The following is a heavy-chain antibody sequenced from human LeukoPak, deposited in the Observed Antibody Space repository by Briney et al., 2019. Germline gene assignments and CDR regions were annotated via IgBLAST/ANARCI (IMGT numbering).Heavy chain of an antibody. V-gene: IGHV3-9*01. CDR3: ASLIQLWAPNDY. J-gene: IGHJ4*02. CDR1: GFTFDDYV. D-gene: IGHD5-18*01. CDR2: ISWNSGSI. Sequence: GGSLRFSCAASGFTFDDYVMHWVRQATGKGLEWVSGISWNSGSIDYADSVKGRFTISRDNAKNSLYLQMNSLRAEDTALYYCASLIQLWAPNDYWGQGTLVTVSS.